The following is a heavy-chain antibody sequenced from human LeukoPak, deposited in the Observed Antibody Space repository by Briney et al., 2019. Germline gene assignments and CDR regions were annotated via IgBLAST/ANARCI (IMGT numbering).Heavy chain of an antibody. D-gene: IGHD6-13*01. CDR3: ARVGIGSSSWSYFDY. CDR1: GGSISSYY. J-gene: IGHJ4*02. Sequence: SETLSLTCTVSGGSISSYYWSWIRQPAGKGLEWIGRIYTSGSTNYNPSLKSRVTMSVDTSKNQFSLKLSPVTAADTAVYYCARVGIGSSSWSYFDYWGQGTLVTVSS. CDR2: IYTSGST. V-gene: IGHV4-4*07.